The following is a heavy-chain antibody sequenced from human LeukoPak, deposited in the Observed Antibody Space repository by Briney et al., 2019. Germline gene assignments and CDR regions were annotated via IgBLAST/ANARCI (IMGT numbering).Heavy chain of an antibody. CDR2: ISTTGDRT. D-gene: IGHD1-26*01. J-gene: IGHJ4*02. CDR3: AKDVGKWESLHFFDY. CDR1: GFTFNSYA. Sequence: GGSLRLSCAASGFTFNSYAMIWVRQAPGKGLESISSISTTGDRTYYADSVKGRFTISRDDSRNTLYLQMNSLRGDDTAVYYCAKDVGKWESLHFFDYWGQGTLVTVSS. V-gene: IGHV3-23*01.